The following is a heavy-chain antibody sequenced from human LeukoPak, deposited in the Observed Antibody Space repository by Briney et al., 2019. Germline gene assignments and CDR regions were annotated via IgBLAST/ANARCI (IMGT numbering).Heavy chain of an antibody. CDR1: GYTFTSHD. CDR3: AKFIFAGFRVFDK. D-gene: IGHD2-15*01. Sequence: ASVKVSCKTSGYTFTSHDIHWVRQATGQDLEWLGWMNPNNGKAAYAQKFQGRITMTRNTAIRTAYMELNSLTSEDTAIYYCAKFIFAGFRVFDKGGKGKMVTVFS. J-gene: IGHJ3*02. CDR2: MNPNNGKA. V-gene: IGHV1-8*01.